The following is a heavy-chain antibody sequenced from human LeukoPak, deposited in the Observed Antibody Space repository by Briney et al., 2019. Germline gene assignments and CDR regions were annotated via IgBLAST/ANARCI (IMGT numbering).Heavy chain of an antibody. V-gene: IGHV4-38-2*02. D-gene: IGHD6-13*01. J-gene: IGHJ4*02. CDR2: SGST. Sequence: SETLSLTCTVSGYSISSGYYWGWIRQPPGKGLEWIGSGSTYYNPSLKSRVTISVDTSKNQFSLKLSSVTAADTAVYYCARAMGSSSWSPFDYWGQGTLVTVSS. CDR1: GYSISSGYY. CDR3: ARAMGSSSWSPFDY.